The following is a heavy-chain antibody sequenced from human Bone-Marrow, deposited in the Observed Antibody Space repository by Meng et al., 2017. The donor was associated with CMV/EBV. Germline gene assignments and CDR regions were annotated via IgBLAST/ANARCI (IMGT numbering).Heavy chain of an antibody. CDR3: ARDPSQWELPLDY. Sequence: GESLKISCVPSGFSLSRYWMHWVRQAPGKGLVWVSGINSDGSDTSYADSVKGRFTIFRDSAKNTLYLQMNSLRAEDSALYYCARDPSQWELPLDYWGQGTLVTVSS. V-gene: IGHV3-74*01. CDR1: GFSLSRYW. D-gene: IGHD1-26*01. CDR2: INSDGSDT. J-gene: IGHJ4*02.